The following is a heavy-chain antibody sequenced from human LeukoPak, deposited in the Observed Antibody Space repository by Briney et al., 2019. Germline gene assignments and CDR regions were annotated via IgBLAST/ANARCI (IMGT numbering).Heavy chain of an antibody. V-gene: IGHV4-39*01. D-gene: IGHD6-25*01. CDR1: GDSISSSTYY. CDR2: IHSTGIT. J-gene: IGHJ4*02. Sequence: SETLSLTCKVSGDSISSSTYYWAWLRQPPGGGLEWIGSIHSTGITYENLSLKSRVTISVDTSKNQVSLKLTSVTAADTAVYYCARSSGTGTFSYWGQGTLVTVSS. CDR3: ARSSGTGTFSY.